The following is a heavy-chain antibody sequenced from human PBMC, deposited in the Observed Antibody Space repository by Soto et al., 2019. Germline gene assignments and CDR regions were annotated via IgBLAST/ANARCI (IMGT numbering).Heavy chain of an antibody. CDR3: ARSTHDSSGYFAMDV. CDR2: IYPGDSDT. V-gene: IGHV5-51*01. J-gene: IGHJ6*02. Sequence: VESLKISCHGSQYSFTSYWICWVPHMPVKGLEWMGIIYPGDSDTRYSPSFQGQVTISADKSISTAYLQWSSLKAPDTAMYYCARSTHDSSGYFAMDVWGQGTTVTVSS. CDR1: QYSFTSYW. D-gene: IGHD3-22*01.